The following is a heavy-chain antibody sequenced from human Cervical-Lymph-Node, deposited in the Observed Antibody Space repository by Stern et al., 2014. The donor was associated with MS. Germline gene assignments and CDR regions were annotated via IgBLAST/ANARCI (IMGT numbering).Heavy chain of an antibody. CDR3: AKAQYGYGDYVWGY. CDR1: GFTFGANA. D-gene: IGHD4-17*01. V-gene: IGHV3-23*04. Sequence: VQLVESGGGLVQPGGSLRLSCAASGFTFGANAMNWVRQTPGKGLEWVSAISVGGNGTYYADSVKGRFTISRDNSKNTLFLQMNSLTADDTAAYYCAKAQYGYGDYVWGYWGQGTLVTVSS. J-gene: IGHJ4*02. CDR2: ISVGGNGT.